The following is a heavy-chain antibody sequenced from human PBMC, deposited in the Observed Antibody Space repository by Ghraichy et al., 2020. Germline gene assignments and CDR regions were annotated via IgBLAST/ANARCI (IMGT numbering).Heavy chain of an antibody. CDR2: IYPGDSDT. CDR3: ARRGYCSGDNCYVSAFDI. J-gene: IGHJ3*02. V-gene: IGHV5-51*01. D-gene: IGHD2-15*01. CDR1: GYSFTSYW. Sequence: GESLNISCKGSGYSFTSYWIGWVRQMPGKGLEWMGIIYPGDSDTRYSPSFQGQVTISADKSISTAYLQWSSLKASDTAMYYCARRGYCSGDNCYVSAFDIWGQGTIVTVSS.